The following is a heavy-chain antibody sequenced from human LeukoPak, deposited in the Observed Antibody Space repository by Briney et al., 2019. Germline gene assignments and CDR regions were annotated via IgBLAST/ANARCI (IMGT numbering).Heavy chain of an antibody. Sequence: GASVKVSCKASGGTFSSYAISWVRQAPGQGLEWMGGIIPIFGTANYAQKFQGRVTITADESTSTAYMELSRLRSDDTAVYYCARGRSWYGGGDAFDIWGQGTMVTVSS. J-gene: IGHJ3*02. CDR1: GGTFSSYA. CDR3: ARGRSWYGGGDAFDI. CDR2: IIPIFGTA. V-gene: IGHV1-69*13. D-gene: IGHD6-13*01.